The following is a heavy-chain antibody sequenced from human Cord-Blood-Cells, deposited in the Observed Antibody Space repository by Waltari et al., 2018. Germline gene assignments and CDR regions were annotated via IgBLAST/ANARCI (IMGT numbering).Heavy chain of an antibody. V-gene: IGHV1-2*02. CDR3: ASLSKGFGELGLDY. CDR1: GYTFDGYS. Sequence: QGQLVQSGAEVTKPGAAVRVSCKASGYTFDGYSLHWVRQAPGQGLEWMGWINPNSGGTNYAQKFQGRVTMTRDTSISTAYMELSRLRSDDTAVYYCASLSKGFGELGLDYWGQGTLVTVSS. J-gene: IGHJ4*02. D-gene: IGHD3-10*01. CDR2: INPNSGGT.